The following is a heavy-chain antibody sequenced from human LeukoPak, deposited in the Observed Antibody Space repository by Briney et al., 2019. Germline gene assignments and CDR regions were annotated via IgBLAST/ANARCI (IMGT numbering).Heavy chain of an antibody. Sequence: PGGSLRLSCAASGFTFSSYWMHWVRQAPGKGLVWVSRINSDGSSTSYADSVKGRFTISRDNAKNTLYLQMNSLRAEDTAVYYCARVAPYSSSWYAVDYWGQGTLVTVSS. CDR2: INSDGSST. J-gene: IGHJ4*02. CDR3: ARVAPYSSSWYAVDY. V-gene: IGHV3-74*01. D-gene: IGHD6-13*01. CDR1: GFTFSSYW.